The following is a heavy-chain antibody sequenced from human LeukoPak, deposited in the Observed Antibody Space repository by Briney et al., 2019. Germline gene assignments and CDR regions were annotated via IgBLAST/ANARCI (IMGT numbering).Heavy chain of an antibody. Sequence: SETLSLTCTGSGGSISSYLWSWIRQPPGKGLEWIGYIYYSGSTNYNPSLKSRVTILVDTSKNQFSPKVSSVTAADTAVYYCARGQYSGSCFDNWGQGSLVTVSS. CDR3: ARGQYSGSCFDN. D-gene: IGHD1-26*01. CDR1: GGSISSYL. V-gene: IGHV4-59*01. J-gene: IGHJ4*02. CDR2: IYYSGST.